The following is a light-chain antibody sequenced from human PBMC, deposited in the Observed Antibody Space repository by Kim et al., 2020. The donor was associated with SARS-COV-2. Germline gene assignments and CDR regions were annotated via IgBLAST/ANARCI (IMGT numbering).Light chain of an antibody. CDR1: QSVLYSANNKNY. V-gene: IGKV4-1*01. CDR2: WAS. Sequence: ATINCKSSQSVLYSANNKNYLAWYQQKPGQPPKLLIYWASTRESGVPDRFSGSGSGTDFTLTISSLQAEDVAVYYCQQYYSTSITFGQRTRLEIK. CDR3: QQYYSTSIT. J-gene: IGKJ5*01.